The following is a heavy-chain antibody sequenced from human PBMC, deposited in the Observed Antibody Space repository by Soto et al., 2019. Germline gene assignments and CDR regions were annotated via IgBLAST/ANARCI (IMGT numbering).Heavy chain of an antibody. CDR1: GFTFSSYA. J-gene: IGHJ4*02. D-gene: IGHD3-10*01. CDR3: AKMLTMVRGVTGLRDFDF. Sequence: EVQLLEAGGNLIQPGGSLTLSCAASGFTFSSYAMSWVRQAPGQGLERLSAISGPGATIYYADSVKGRFTISRDNSKNTLYLQMNSLTAEDTAVYYCAKMLTMVRGVTGLRDFDFWGQGTLVSVSS. V-gene: IGHV3-23*01. CDR2: ISGPGATI.